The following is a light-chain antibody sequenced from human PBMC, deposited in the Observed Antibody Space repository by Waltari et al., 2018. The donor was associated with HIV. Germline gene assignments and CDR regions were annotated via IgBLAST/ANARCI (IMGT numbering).Light chain of an antibody. CDR3: SSYTSNITRV. V-gene: IGLV2-14*03. CDR2: DVS. CDR1: SRDVGGYNY. Sequence: QSALTPPASVSGSPGQSITISCTGTSRDVGGYNYDSCYQQHPGKAPKLKIYDVSNRPSGVSNRFSGSKSGNTASLTIPGLQAEDEADYYCSSYTSNITRVFGGGTKLTVL. J-gene: IGLJ3*02.